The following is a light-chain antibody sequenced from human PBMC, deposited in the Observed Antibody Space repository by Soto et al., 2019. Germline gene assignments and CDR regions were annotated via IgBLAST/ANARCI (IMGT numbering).Light chain of an antibody. CDR2: DVG. CDR1: SSDVGGYNY. Sequence: QSVLTQPASVSGSHVQSIAISCTGSSSDVGGYNYVSWYQQHPGKAPKLMIYDVGNRPSGVSDRFSGSKSGNTASLTISGHQAEDDDDYYCNSYTSSSTYVFGTGTKVTV. CDR3: NSYTSSSTYV. J-gene: IGLJ1*01. V-gene: IGLV2-14*03.